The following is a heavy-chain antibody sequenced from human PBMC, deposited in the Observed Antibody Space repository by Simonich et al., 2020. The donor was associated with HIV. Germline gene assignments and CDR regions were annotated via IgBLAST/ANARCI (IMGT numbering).Heavy chain of an antibody. J-gene: IGHJ1*01. V-gene: IGHV2-5*01. Sequence: ITLRESGPPLVKPTQTLTLTCTFSGFSLSTSGVGVGWIRQPPGKALEWLALIHWNDYKRVRPSLKSRITITKDTSKNQVVLTMTNMDPVDTATYYCAHLYDSSGYYYVFFQHWGQGTLVTVSS. CDR2: IHWNDYK. CDR1: GFSLSTSGVG. CDR3: AHLYDSSGYYYVFFQH. D-gene: IGHD3-22*01.